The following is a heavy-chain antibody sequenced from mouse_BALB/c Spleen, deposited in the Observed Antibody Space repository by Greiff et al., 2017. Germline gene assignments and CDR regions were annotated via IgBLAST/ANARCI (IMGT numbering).Heavy chain of an antibody. V-gene: IGHV1-5*01. CDR3: TRGIYYDYDGRFAY. Sequence: EVQLQQSGTVLARPGASVKMSCKASGYTFTSYWMHWVKQRPGQGLEWIGAIYPGNSDTSYNQKFKGKAKLTAVTSTSTAYMELSSLTNEDSAVYYCTRGIYYDYDGRFAYWGQGTLVTVSA. CDR1: GYTFTSYW. D-gene: IGHD2-4*01. J-gene: IGHJ3*01. CDR2: IYPGNSDT.